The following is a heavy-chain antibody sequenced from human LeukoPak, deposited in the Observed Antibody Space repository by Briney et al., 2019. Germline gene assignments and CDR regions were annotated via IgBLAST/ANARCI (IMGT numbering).Heavy chain of an antibody. CDR2: IYTDGST. CDR3: ARAFGAIRYDMNWFDP. CDR1: GLTVRSNY. V-gene: IGHV3-53*01. D-gene: IGHD3-9*01. Sequence: GGCLRLSCAAYGLTVRSNYLTWVRQAPGKGLEWVSFIYTDGSTYYAHSVKGRFTISRDNSKNTMYLQMNSLRAEDTAVYYCARAFGAIRYDMNWFDPWGQGTLVTVSS. J-gene: IGHJ5*02.